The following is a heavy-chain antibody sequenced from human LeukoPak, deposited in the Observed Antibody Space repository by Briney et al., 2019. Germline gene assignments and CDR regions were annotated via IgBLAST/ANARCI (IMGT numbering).Heavy chain of an antibody. CDR2: IYYSGST. CDR1: GGSISSYY. V-gene: IGHV4-59*01. Sequence: SETLSLTCTVSGGSISSYYWSWIRQPPGKGLEWIGYIYYSGSTNYSPSLKSRVTISVDTSKNQFSLKLSSVTAADTAVYYCARHGLWFGELLDWGQGTLVTVSS. J-gene: IGHJ4*02. D-gene: IGHD3-10*01. CDR3: ARHGLWFGELLD.